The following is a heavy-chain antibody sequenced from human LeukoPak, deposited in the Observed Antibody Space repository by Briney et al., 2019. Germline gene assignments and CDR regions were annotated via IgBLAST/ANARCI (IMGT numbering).Heavy chain of an antibody. CDR3: ARDLGGYPFFMDV. V-gene: IGHV4-39*07. CDR1: GGSIRSGDHH. D-gene: IGHD2-15*01. J-gene: IGHJ6*03. Sequence: SETLSLTCSVSGGSIRSGDHHWAWVRQPPGKGLEFIGSLDESGRPYYNRPLKSRVSISGDTSGKQFSLNLTSVTAADTAVYFCARDLGGYPFFMDVWGRGTTVIVSS. CDR2: LDESGRP.